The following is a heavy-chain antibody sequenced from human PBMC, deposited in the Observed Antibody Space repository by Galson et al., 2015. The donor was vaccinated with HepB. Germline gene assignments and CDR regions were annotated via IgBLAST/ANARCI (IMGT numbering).Heavy chain of an antibody. Sequence: ETLSRTCAVYGGSFSGYYWSWIRQPPGKGLEWIGEINHSGSTNYNPSLKSRVTISVDTSKNQFSLKLSSVTAADTAVYYCARAKAHTDRRKRQVEMATTFDYWGQGTLVTVSS. CDR3: ARAKAHTDRRKRQVEMATTFDY. V-gene: IGHV4-34*01. CDR2: INHSGST. J-gene: IGHJ4*02. CDR1: GGSFSGYY. D-gene: IGHD5-24*01.